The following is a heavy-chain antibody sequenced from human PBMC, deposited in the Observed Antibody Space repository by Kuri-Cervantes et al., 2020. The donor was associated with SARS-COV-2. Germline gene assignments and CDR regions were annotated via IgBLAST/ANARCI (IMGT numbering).Heavy chain of an antibody. CDR2: VIPILNIS. D-gene: IGHD3-16*01. Sequence: SVKVSCKASGGTFSTYVFGWVRQAPGQGLEWMGRVIPILNISNYAQKFQGRVTITADKSTSTAYMELSSLRSGDTAVYYCARGDFYFYYGMDVWGQGTTVTVSS. V-gene: IGHV1-69*04. CDR1: GGTFSTYV. J-gene: IGHJ6*02. CDR3: ARGDFYFYYGMDV.